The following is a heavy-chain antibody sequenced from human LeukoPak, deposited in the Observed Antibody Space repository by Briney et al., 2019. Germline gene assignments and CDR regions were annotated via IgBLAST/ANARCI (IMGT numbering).Heavy chain of an antibody. Sequence: GGSLRLSCAASGFTFSSYWMSWVRQAPGKGLEWLANIKEDGSEKYYVDSVKGRFIISRDNAKNTLYLQMNSLRAEDTAVYYCTRPESSSSLACDHWGQGTLVTVSS. V-gene: IGHV3-7*01. CDR3: TRPESSSSLACDH. D-gene: IGHD2-2*01. J-gene: IGHJ4*02. CDR1: GFTFSSYW. CDR2: IKEDGSEK.